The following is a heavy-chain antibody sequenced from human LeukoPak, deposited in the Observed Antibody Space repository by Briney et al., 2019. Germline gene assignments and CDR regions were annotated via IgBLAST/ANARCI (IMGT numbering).Heavy chain of an antibody. J-gene: IGHJ4*02. CDR2: IYSGGST. V-gene: IGHV3-53*01. Sequence: PGGSLRLSCAASGFTVSSNYMSWVRQAPGKGLEWVSVIYSGGSTYYADSVKGRFTISRDNSKSTLYLQMNSLRAEDTAVYYCAFHPLYYYGSGSFEAVFDYWGQGTLVTVSS. CDR1: GFTVSSNY. D-gene: IGHD3-10*01. CDR3: AFHPLYYYGSGSFEAVFDY.